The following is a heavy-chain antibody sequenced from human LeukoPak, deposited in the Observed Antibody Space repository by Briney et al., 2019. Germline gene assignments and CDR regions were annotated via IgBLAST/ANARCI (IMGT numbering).Heavy chain of an antibody. CDR3: AWLPAY. CDR1: GGSISTSNYY. D-gene: IGHD5-12*01. CDR2: IFYSGST. Sequence: PSETLSLTCTVSGGSISTSNYYWGWIRQPPGKGLEWIGNIFYSGSTYYSPSLRSRVTISLDTSRKQFSLKLNSVTAADTAVYYCAWLPAYWGQGTQVTVSS. J-gene: IGHJ4*02. V-gene: IGHV4-39*07.